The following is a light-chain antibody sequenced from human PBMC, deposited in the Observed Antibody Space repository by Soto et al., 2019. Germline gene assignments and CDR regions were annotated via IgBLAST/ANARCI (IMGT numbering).Light chain of an antibody. J-gene: IGLJ1*01. V-gene: IGLV2-14*01. CDR2: EVN. CDR3: SSYTSSSTLYV. Sequence: QSVLTQPASVSGSPRQSITISCTGASSDVGGYSYVSWYQQHPGKAPKLMIYEVNNRPSGVSNRFSGSKSGNTASLTISGLQAEDEADYYCSSYTSSSTLYVFVTGTKVTVL. CDR1: SSDVGGYSY.